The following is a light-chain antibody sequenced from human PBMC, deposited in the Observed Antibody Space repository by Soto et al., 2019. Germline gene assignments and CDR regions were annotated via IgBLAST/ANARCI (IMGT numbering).Light chain of an antibody. CDR2: EVS. CDR1: SSDMGDYNY. J-gene: IGLJ2*01. Sequence: QSALTQPASVSGSPGQSITISCTGTSSDMGDYNYVSWYQQHPGKAPKLMIFEVSNRPSGVSNRFSGSKSGNTASLTISGLQAEDEADYYCSSYTSSSTLLFGGGTKLTVL. CDR3: SSYTSSSTLL. V-gene: IGLV2-14*01.